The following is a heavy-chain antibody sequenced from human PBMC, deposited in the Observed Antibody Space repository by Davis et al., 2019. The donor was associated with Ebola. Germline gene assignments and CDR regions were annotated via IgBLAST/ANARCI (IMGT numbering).Heavy chain of an antibody. Sequence: PSETLSLTCTVSGGPINGYYRSWIRQPPGKGLEWIGYIYYSGSTNSNPSLKSRVTISVDTSKNQFSLKLNSVTAADTAIYYWASSRRNCGGDCYHFDYWGQGNLVTVSS. J-gene: IGHJ4*02. V-gene: IGHV4-59*01. CDR3: ASSRRNCGGDCYHFDY. D-gene: IGHD2-21*02. CDR1: GGPINGYY. CDR2: IYYSGST.